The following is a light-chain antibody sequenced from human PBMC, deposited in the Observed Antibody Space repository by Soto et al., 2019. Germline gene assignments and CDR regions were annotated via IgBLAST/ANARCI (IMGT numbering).Light chain of an antibody. Sequence: DIQMTQSPSSLSASVGDRVTITCRASQSISNYLNWYQQKPGKAPNLLIYAAYSLQSGVPSRFSGSGSRTDFPLTISSLQPEDFATYYCQRRFSTPRTFGKGTTVEI. J-gene: IGKJ1*01. CDR3: QRRFSTPRT. CDR1: QSISNY. CDR2: AAY. V-gene: IGKV1-39*01.